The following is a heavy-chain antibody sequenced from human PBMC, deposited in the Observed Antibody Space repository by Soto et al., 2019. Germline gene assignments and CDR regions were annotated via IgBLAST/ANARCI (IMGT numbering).Heavy chain of an antibody. D-gene: IGHD6-13*01. V-gene: IGHV3-15*01. Sequence: GGSLRLSCAASGFTFSSYAMSWVRQAPGKGLEWVGRIKSKTDGGTTDYAAPVKGRFTISRDDSKNTLYLQMNSLKTEDTAVYYCTTGYSSSWRKDYYYYGMDVWGQGTTVTVSS. J-gene: IGHJ6*02. CDR1: GFTFSSYA. CDR2: IKSKTDGGTT. CDR3: TTGYSSSWRKDYYYYGMDV.